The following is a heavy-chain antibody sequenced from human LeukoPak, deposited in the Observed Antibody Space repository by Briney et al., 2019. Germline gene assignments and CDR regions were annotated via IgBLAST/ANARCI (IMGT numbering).Heavy chain of an antibody. D-gene: IGHD3-10*01. Sequence: GASVKVSCKASGYTFTSYGISWVRQAPGQGLEWMGWINPNSGGTNYAQKFQGWVTMTRDTSISTAYMELSRLRSDDTAVYYCARGFLGYHGSGSHNWFDPWGQGTLVTVSS. CDR2: INPNSGGT. CDR1: GYTFTSYG. J-gene: IGHJ5*02. V-gene: IGHV1-2*04. CDR3: ARGFLGYHGSGSHNWFDP.